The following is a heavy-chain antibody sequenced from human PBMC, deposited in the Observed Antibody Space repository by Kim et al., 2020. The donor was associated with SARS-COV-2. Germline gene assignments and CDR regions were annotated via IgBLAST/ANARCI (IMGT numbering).Heavy chain of an antibody. V-gene: IGHV1-46*03. Sequence: APKFQGRVTMTRDTSTSTVYMELSSLRSEDTAVYYCAREESSTSANGFDPWGQGTLVTVSS. D-gene: IGHD2-2*01. CDR3: AREESSTSANGFDP. J-gene: IGHJ5*02.